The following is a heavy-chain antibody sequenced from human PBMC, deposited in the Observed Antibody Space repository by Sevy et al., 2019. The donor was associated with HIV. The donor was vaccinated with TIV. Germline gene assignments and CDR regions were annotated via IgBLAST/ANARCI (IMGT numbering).Heavy chain of an antibody. J-gene: IGHJ6*02. CDR2: ISSSCSYI. Sequence: GGSLRLSCAASGFTFSSYSMNWVRQAPGKGLEWVSSISSSCSYIYYADSVKGRFNISRDNAKNSLYLQMNSLRAEDTAVYYCARDKGYGRIAVAGILRGAYGMDVWGQGTTVTVSS. V-gene: IGHV3-21*01. CDR3: ARDKGYGRIAVAGILRGAYGMDV. D-gene: IGHD6-19*01. CDR1: GFTFSSYS.